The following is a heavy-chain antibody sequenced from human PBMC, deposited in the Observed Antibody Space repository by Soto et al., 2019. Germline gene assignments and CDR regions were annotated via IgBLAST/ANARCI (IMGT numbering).Heavy chain of an antibody. CDR2: MNPNSGNT. CDR1: GYTFTSYD. V-gene: IGHV1-8*01. J-gene: IGHJ4*02. CDR3: ARSRQVFGVVTDY. Sequence: ASVKVSCKSSGYTFTSYDINWARQATGQGLEWMGWMNPNSGNTGYAQKFQGRVTMTRNTSISTAYMELSSLRSEDTAVYYCARSRQVFGVVTDYWGQGTLVTVSS. D-gene: IGHD3-3*01.